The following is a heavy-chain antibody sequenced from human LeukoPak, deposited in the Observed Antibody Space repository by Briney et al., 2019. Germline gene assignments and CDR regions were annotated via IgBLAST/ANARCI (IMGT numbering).Heavy chain of an antibody. Sequence: GGSLRLSCAASGFTFSSYAMSWVRQAPGKGLEWVSAMSGSGGSTYYADSVKGRFTISRDNSKNTLYLQMNSLRAEDTAVYYCAKGPDYYDSSGYYWRDYYGMDIWGQGTTVTVSS. J-gene: IGHJ6*02. V-gene: IGHV3-23*01. CDR2: MSGSGGST. CDR1: GFTFSSYA. D-gene: IGHD3-22*01. CDR3: AKGPDYYDSSGYYWRDYYGMDI.